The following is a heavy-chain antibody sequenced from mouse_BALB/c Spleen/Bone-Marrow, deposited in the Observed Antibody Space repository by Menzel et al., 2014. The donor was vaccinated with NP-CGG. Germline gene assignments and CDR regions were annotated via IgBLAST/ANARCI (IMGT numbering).Heavy chain of an antibody. V-gene: IGHV14-3*02. CDR1: GFNIKDTY. CDR3: AYGSSYDYFDY. Sequence: EVKVEESGAELVKPGASVKLSCTASGFNIKDTYMHWVKQRPEQGLEWIGRIDPANGNTKYDPKFQGKATITADTSSNTAYLQLSSLTSEDTAVYYCAYGSSYDYFDYWGQGTTFTVSS. J-gene: IGHJ2*01. D-gene: IGHD1-1*01. CDR2: IDPANGNT.